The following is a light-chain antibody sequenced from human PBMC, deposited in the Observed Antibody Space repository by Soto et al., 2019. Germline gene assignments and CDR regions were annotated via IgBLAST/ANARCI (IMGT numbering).Light chain of an antibody. CDR3: SSYAGSYDYVV. V-gene: IGLV2-23*02. J-gene: IGLJ2*01. Sequence: QSALTQPAAVSGSPGQSITISCTGSSSDVGSYVSWYQQEPGKAPKLMIYEVNKRPSGISNRFSGSKSGNTASLTISGLQAEDEADYYCSSYAGSYDYVVFGGGTKVTVL. CDR2: EVN. CDR1: SSDVGSY.